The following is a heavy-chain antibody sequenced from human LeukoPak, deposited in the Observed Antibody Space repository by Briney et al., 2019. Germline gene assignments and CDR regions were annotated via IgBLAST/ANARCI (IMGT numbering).Heavy chain of an antibody. CDR2: INPNSGGT. CDR3: ARDQRGYYDFWSGYSYFDY. J-gene: IGHJ4*02. Sequence: GASVKVSCKASGYTFTGYYMHWVRQAPGQGLEWMGWINPNSGGTNYAQKFQGRVTMTRDTSISTAYMELSRLRSDDTAVYYCARDQRGYYDFWSGYSYFDYWGQGTLATVSS. V-gene: IGHV1-2*02. D-gene: IGHD3-3*01. CDR1: GYTFTGYY.